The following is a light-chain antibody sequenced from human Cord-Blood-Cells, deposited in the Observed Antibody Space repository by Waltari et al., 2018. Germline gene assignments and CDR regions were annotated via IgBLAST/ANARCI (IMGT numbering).Light chain of an antibody. J-gene: IGLJ3*02. Sequence: QSALTQPASVSGSPGQSLTISCTGTSSDVGSYNLVSRYQQHPGKAPKLMIYEGSKRPSGVSNRFSGSKSGNTASLTISGLQAEDEADYYCCSYAGSSTLVFGGGTKLTVL. CDR2: EGS. CDR3: CSYAGSSTLV. V-gene: IGLV2-23*01. CDR1: SSDVGSYNL.